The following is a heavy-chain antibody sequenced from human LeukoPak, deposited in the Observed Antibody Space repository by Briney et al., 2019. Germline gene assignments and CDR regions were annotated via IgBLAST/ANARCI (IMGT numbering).Heavy chain of an antibody. CDR3: AIHCTGGSCSRSYYFDY. J-gene: IGHJ4*02. Sequence: ASVKVSCKASGYTFSSYAMQWVRQAPGQRHEWMGWINAGNGDTKYAQKFQGRVTITRDTSASTAYMDLSSLRSEDTAVYYCAIHCTGGSCSRSYYFDYWGQGTLVTVSS. V-gene: IGHV1-3*01. CDR2: INAGNGDT. CDR1: GYTFSSYA. D-gene: IGHD2-15*01.